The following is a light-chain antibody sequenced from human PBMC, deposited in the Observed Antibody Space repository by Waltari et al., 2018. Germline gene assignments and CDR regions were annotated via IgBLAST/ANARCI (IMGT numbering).Light chain of an antibody. Sequence: EIVLTQSPGTLSVSPGERVTLSCRASQNVDSSYLAWYRQKPGQAPRLLIYASSNRATGIPDRFSGSGSGTDFTLTISTLEPEDFAFYYCQQRGNWTPLTFGGGTEVVIK. J-gene: IGKJ4*01. CDR1: QNVDSSY. CDR3: QQRGNWTPLT. V-gene: IGKV3D-20*02. CDR2: ASS.